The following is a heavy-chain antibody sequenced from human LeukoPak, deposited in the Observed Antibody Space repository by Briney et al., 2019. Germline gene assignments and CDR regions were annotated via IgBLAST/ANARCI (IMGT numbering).Heavy chain of an antibody. CDR3: ARVGSGWYEDY. D-gene: IGHD6-19*01. Sequence: GGSLRLSCAASGFTFSSYWMHWVRQAPGKGLVWVSRINSDGSSTSYADSVKGRFTTSRDNAKNTLYLQMNGLRAEDTAVYYCARVGSGWYEDYWGQGTLVTVSS. CDR2: INSDGSST. J-gene: IGHJ4*02. CDR1: GFTFSSYW. V-gene: IGHV3-74*01.